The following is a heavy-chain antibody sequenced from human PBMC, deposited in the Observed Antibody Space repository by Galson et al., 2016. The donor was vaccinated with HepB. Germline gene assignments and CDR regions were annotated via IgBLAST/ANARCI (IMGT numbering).Heavy chain of an antibody. V-gene: IGHV3-33*01. D-gene: IGHD3-10*01. Sequence: LEWVSVIWSDGSNKYYADSVKGRFTISRDNSKNTLYLQLNNLRAGDTAVYYCARGYGSGTYFVNNWFDPWGQGTLVTVSS. J-gene: IGHJ5*02. CDR3: ARGYGSGTYFVNNWFDP. CDR2: IWSDGSNK.